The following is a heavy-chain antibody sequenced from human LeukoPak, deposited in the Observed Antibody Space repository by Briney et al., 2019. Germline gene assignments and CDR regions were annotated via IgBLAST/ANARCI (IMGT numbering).Heavy chain of an antibody. Sequence: ASVQVSCQASGYTFTNYYIHWVRQAPGQGLEWMGIITTSGGSTSYAQNFQGRVTMTRDTSTSTVYMELTSLGSEDTAVYYCARVRTIAALGPDFDYWGQGTLVTVSS. J-gene: IGHJ4*02. V-gene: IGHV1-46*01. CDR1: GYTFTNYY. CDR3: ARVRTIAALGPDFDY. D-gene: IGHD6-13*01. CDR2: ITTSGGST.